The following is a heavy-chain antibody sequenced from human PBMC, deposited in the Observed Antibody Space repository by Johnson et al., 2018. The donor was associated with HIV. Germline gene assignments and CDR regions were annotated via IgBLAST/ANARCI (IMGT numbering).Heavy chain of an antibody. J-gene: IGHJ3*02. CDR2: IRYDGSNK. V-gene: IGHV3-30*02. D-gene: IGHD6-6*01. CDR1: GFTFSSYA. CDR3: AKEGQLGDAFDI. Sequence: QVQLVESGGGVVQPGRSLRLSCAASGFTFSSYAMHWVRQAPGKGLEWVAFIRYDGSNKYYADSVKGRFTISRDNSKNTLYLQMNSLRAEDTAVYYCAKEGQLGDAFDIWGQGTMVTVSS.